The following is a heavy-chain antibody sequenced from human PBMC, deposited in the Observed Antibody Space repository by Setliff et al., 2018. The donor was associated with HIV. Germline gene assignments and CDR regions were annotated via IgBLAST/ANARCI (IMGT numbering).Heavy chain of an antibody. CDR1: GGSLSNYY. CDR2: IQTSGRT. Sequence: LSLTCTVSGGSLSNYYWSWIRQPAGKGLEWIGRIQTSGRTNNNPSLKSRVTMSVDTSKNQFSLILTSVTAADTAVYYCARSSRVNCGGDCYLFDYWGQGTPVTVSS. D-gene: IGHD2-21*02. CDR3: ARSSRVNCGGDCYLFDY. V-gene: IGHV4-4*07. J-gene: IGHJ4*02.